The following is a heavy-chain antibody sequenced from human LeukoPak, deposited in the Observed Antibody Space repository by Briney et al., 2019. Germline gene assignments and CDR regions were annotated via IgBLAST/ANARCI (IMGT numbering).Heavy chain of an antibody. D-gene: IGHD6-13*01. V-gene: IGHV4-39*07. CDR1: GGSISSSSYY. J-gene: IGHJ6*02. CDR2: INHSGST. Sequence: PSETLSLTCTVSGGSISSSSYYWGWIRQPPGKGLEWIGEINHSGSTNYNPSLKSRVTISVDTSKNQFSLKLSSVTAADTAVYYCARAAYRAAAGLYYYYGMDVWGQGTTVTVSS. CDR3: ARAAYRAAAGLYYYYGMDV.